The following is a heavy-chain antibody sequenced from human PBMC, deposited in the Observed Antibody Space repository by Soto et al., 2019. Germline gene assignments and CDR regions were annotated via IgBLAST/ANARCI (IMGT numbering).Heavy chain of an antibody. CDR3: ARGTEYQLLSRDYFYGMDV. J-gene: IGHJ6*02. D-gene: IGHD2-2*01. CDR2: ISYEGSNN. Sequence: QVQLVEAGGGVVQPGRSLRLYCGASGFTFNSHGMHWVRQAPGKGLEWVAVISYEGSNNFYAESVKGRFTSSRDNSKNTLYLQMNSLRREDTAVYYCARGTEYQLLSRDYFYGMDVWGQGTTVTVSS. V-gene: IGHV3-30*03. CDR1: GFTFNSHG.